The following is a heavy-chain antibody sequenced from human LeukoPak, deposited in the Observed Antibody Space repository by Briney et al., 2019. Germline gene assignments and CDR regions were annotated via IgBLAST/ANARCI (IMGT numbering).Heavy chain of an antibody. CDR1: GDSISSYY. D-gene: IGHD3-10*01. Sequence: SETLSLTCTVSGDSISSYYWSWIRQPAGKGLEWIGRIYTSGSTNYNPSLKSRVTMSVDTSKNQFSLKLSSVTAADTAVYYCARGAYYYGSGKIFDYWGQGTLVTVSS. V-gene: IGHV4-4*07. CDR3: ARGAYYYGSGKIFDY. CDR2: IYTSGST. J-gene: IGHJ4*02.